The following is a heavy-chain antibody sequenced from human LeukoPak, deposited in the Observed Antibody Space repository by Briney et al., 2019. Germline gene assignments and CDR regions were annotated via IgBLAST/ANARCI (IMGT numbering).Heavy chain of an antibody. CDR1: GGSISSYY. CDR2: IYYSGT. CDR3: ARGLRSFDSSSPFDY. D-gene: IGHD3-9*01. V-gene: IGHV4-59*01. J-gene: IGHJ4*02. Sequence: SSETLSLTCTVSGGSISSYYWSWIRQPPGKGLEWIGYIYYSGTNYNPSLKSRVTISVGTSKNQFSLKLSSVTAADTAVYYCARGLRSFDSSSPFDYWGQGTLVTVSS.